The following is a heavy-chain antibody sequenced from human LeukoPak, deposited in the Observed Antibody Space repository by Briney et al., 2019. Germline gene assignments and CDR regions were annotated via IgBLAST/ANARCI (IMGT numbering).Heavy chain of an antibody. V-gene: IGHV3-23*01. CDR1: GFTFSSYA. CDR2: ISGSGDKT. D-gene: IGHD1-26*01. J-gene: IGHJ4*02. CDR3: AKGRRWELPLDY. Sequence: PGGSLRLSCAASGFTFSSYAMSWVRQAPGKGLEWVSAISGSGDKTYYADSVKGRFTISRDNSKNTLYLQMNSLRAEDTAVFYCAKGRRWELPLDYWGQGILVTVSS.